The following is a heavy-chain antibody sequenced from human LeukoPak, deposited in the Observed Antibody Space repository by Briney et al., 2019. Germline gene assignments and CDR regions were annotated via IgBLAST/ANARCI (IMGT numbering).Heavy chain of an antibody. CDR2: ISAYNGNT. D-gene: IGHD1-26*01. V-gene: IGHV1-18*01. CDR1: GYTFTSYG. Sequence: ASVKVSCKASGYTFTSYGISWVLQAPGQILEGIAWISAYNGNTNYAQKLQGRVTMTTETSTSTAYMELRSLRSEDTAVYYCARVHPCYSGSCLFDYWAREPWSPSPQ. J-gene: IGHJ4*02. CDR3: ARVHPCYSGSCLFDY.